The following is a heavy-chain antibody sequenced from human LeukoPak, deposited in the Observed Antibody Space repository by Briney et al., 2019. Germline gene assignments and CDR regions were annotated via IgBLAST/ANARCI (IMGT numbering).Heavy chain of an antibody. CDR2: INHSGST. D-gene: IGHD6-19*01. CDR1: GGSISSSSYY. V-gene: IGHV4-39*07. J-gene: IGHJ4*02. Sequence: SETLSLTCTVSGGSISSSSYYWGWIRQPPGKGLEWIGEINHSGSTNYNPSLKSRVTISVDTSKNQFSLKLSSVTAADTAVYYCARRSSSGWPWPFDYWGQGTLVTVSS. CDR3: ARRSSSGWPWPFDY.